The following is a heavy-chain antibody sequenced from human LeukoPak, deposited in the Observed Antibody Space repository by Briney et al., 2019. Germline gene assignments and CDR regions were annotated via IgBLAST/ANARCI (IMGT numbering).Heavy chain of an antibody. J-gene: IGHJ5*02. CDR2: INVDGSDT. V-gene: IGHV3-74*01. Sequence: GGSLRLSCAASGFTLSDHWMNWVRQPPGKGLSWVSHINVDGSDTDYADSVKGRFTISRDNARNTLYLQMDSLRVEDTAVYYCVRDGTGYPPFDLWGQGNLVTVSS. D-gene: IGHD1-1*01. CDR3: VRDGTGYPPFDL. CDR1: GFTLSDHW.